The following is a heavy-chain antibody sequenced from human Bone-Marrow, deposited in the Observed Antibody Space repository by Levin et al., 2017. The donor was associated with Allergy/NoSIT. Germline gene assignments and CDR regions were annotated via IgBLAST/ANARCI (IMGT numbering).Heavy chain of an antibody. V-gene: IGHV3-43D*03. CDR2: VSWDGGST. Sequence: GESLKISCVASGFTFDDYAMHWLRQAPGKGLEWVSLVSWDGGSTYYADSVKGRFSISKDNTKNSLYLHMNSLRPEDTAFYYCAKAMEASSLFDSWGRGTLVTVSS. CDR3: AKAMEASSLFDS. D-gene: IGHD6-6*01. J-gene: IGHJ4*02. CDR1: GFTFDDYA.